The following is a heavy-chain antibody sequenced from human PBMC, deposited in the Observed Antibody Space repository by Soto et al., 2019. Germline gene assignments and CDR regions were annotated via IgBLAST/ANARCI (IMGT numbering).Heavy chain of an antibody. D-gene: IGHD5-12*01. J-gene: IGHJ4*02. Sequence: SETLSLTCTVSGGSISSSSYYWGWIRQPPGKGLEWIGSIYYSGSTYYNPSLKSRVTISVDTSKNQFSLKLSSVTAADTAVYYCATYQGGSGYEEVYWGQGTLVTVSS. CDR2: IYYSGST. V-gene: IGHV4-39*01. CDR1: GGSISSSSYY. CDR3: ATYQGGSGYEEVY.